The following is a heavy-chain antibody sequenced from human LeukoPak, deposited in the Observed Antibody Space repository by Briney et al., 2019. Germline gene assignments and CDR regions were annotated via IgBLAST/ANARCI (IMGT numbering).Heavy chain of an antibody. V-gene: IGHV3-30*04. CDR1: GFTFSSYA. J-gene: IGHJ5*02. CDR2: ISYDGSNK. CDR3: ARGDSDFMGFDP. Sequence: GGSLRLSCAASGFTFSSYAMHWVRQAPGKGLEWVAVISYDGSNKYYADSVKGRFTISRDNSKNTLYLQMNSLRAEDTAVYYCARGDSDFMGFDPWGQGTLVTVSS. D-gene: IGHD2-21*01.